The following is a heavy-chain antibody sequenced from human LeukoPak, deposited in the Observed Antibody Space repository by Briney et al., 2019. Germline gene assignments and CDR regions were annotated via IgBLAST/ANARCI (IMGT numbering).Heavy chain of an antibody. CDR2: FDPEDGET. Sequence: VASVKVSCKVSGYTLTKLSMHWVRQAPGKGLEWMGGFDPEDGETIYAQKFQGRVTMTEDTSTDTAYMELSSLRSEDTAVYYCATLDQLWFDYWGQATLVTVSS. V-gene: IGHV1-24*01. CDR1: GYTLTKLS. J-gene: IGHJ4*02. D-gene: IGHD5-18*01. CDR3: ATLDQLWFDY.